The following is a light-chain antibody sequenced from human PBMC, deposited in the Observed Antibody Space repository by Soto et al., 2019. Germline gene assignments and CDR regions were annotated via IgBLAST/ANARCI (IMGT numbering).Light chain of an antibody. CDR3: QHYNSYSART. Sequence: DIQMTQSPSTLSASVGARVTITCRASQSISSWLAWYQQKPGKAPKLLIYKASSLESGVPSRFSGSGSGSDFTHTISSWQPDDFARYDCQHYNSYSARTFGQGTKVEIK. CDR2: KAS. J-gene: IGKJ1*01. CDR1: QSISSW. V-gene: IGKV1-5*03.